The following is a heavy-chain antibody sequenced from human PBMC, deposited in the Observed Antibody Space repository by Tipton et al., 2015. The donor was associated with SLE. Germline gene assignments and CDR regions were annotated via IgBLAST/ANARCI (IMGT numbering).Heavy chain of an antibody. CDR1: GFTVSSKY. V-gene: IGHV3-66*02. Sequence: SLRLSCAASGFTVSSKYMSWVRQAPGKGLQWVSVIYSGGSTYYADSVKGRFAISRDNSKNTLYLQMNSLRAEDTAVYYCARGGVSYMDVWGKGTTVTVSS. CDR3: ARGGVSYMDV. J-gene: IGHJ6*03. CDR2: IYSGGST. D-gene: IGHD3-16*01.